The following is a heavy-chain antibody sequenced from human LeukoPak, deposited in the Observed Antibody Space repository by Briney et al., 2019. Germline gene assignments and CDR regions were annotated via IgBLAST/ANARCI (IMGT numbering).Heavy chain of an antibody. CDR1: GGTFSSYA. J-gene: IGHJ6*02. V-gene: IGHV1-69*13. CDR2: ITPIFGTA. D-gene: IGHD2-15*01. Sequence: SVTVSCKASGGTFSSYAISWVRQAPGQGLEWMGGITPIFGTANYAQKFQGRVTITADESTSTAYMELSSLRSEDTAVYYCARGWVVVAALLDYYYYYGMDVWGQGTTVTVSS. CDR3: ARGWVVVAALLDYYYYYGMDV.